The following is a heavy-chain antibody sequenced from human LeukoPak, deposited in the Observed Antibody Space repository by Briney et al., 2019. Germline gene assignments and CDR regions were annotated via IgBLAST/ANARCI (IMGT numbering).Heavy chain of an antibody. CDR3: ARGRHAASGYSDY. J-gene: IGHJ4*02. CDR1: GFIFTAYF. D-gene: IGHD1-1*01. Sequence: ASVKVSCKASGFIFTAYFMHWVRQAPGQGLEWMGCINPNSGDTNYAQKFQGRVTMTRDTSISTAYMELTRLTSDDTAVYYCARGRHAASGYSDYRGQGTLVTVSS. CDR2: INPNSGDT. V-gene: IGHV1-2*02.